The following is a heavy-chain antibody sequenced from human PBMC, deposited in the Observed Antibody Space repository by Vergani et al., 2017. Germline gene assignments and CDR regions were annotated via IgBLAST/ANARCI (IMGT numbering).Heavy chain of an antibody. CDR3: TRDSYDSSGYYHHYYYYMDV. CDR1: GFTFGDYA. D-gene: IGHD3-22*01. CDR2: IRSKAYGGTT. Sequence: EVQLVESGGGLVKPGRSLRLSCTASGFTFGDYAMSWFRQAPGKGLEWVGFIRSKAYGGTTEYAASVKGRFTISRDDSKSIAYLQMNSLKTEDTAVYYXTRDSYDSSGYYHHYYYYMDVWGKGTTVTVSS. V-gene: IGHV3-49*05. J-gene: IGHJ6*03.